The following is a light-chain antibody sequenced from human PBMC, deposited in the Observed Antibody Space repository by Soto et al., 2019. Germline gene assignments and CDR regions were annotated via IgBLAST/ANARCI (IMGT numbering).Light chain of an antibody. CDR2: DVS. J-gene: IGLJ2*01. Sequence: QCALTQPRSVSGSPGPSVTIACTGTSSDVGGYNYVSWYQQHPGKAPKLMIYDVSKRPSGVPERFSGSKSGNTASLTSSGLKAEDEADYYCCAYAGSDTYVVFGGGTKLTVL. V-gene: IGLV2-11*01. CDR1: SSDVGGYNY. CDR3: CAYAGSDTYVV.